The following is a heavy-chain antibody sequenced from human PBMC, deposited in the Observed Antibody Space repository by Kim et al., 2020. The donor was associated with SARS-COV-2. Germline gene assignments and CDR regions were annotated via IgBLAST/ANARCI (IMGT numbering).Heavy chain of an antibody. V-gene: IGHV3-30*02. J-gene: IGHJ6*02. Sequence: KGRITISRANSKNTLYLQMNSLRPEGTAVYYCAKQDLLRYFDWDLLGMDVWGQGTTVTVSS. CDR3: AKQDLLRYFDWDLLGMDV. D-gene: IGHD3-9*01.